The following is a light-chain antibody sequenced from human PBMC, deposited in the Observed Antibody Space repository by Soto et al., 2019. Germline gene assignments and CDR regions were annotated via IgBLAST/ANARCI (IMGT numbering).Light chain of an antibody. Sequence: EIVLTQSPGTLSLSPGERATLSCRASQSVSSSYLAGYQQKPGQAPRLLIYGASSRATGIPDRFSGSGSGTGFTLTISRLEPEDFAVYYCQQYGNSPYTFGQGTKLEIK. J-gene: IGKJ2*01. V-gene: IGKV3-20*01. CDR3: QQYGNSPYT. CDR1: QSVSSSY. CDR2: GAS.